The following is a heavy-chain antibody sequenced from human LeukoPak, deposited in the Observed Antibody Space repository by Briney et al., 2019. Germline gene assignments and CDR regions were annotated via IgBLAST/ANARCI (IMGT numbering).Heavy chain of an antibody. D-gene: IGHD2-2*01. CDR3: ASPYCSSTSCYYAY. J-gene: IGHJ4*02. V-gene: IGHV4-34*01. CDR1: GGSFRGYY. CDR2: INHSGST. Sequence: PETLSLTCAVYGGSFRGYYWSWIRQPPGKGLEWIGEINHSGSTNYNPSLKSRVTISVDTSKNQFSLKLSSVTAADTAVYYCASPYCSSTSCYYAYWGQGTLVTVSS.